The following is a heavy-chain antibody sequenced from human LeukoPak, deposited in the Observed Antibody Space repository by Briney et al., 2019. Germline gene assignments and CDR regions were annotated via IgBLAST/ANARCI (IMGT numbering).Heavy chain of an antibody. CDR1: GFTFSSYW. D-gene: IGHD1-26*01. CDR3: ARGSGSYQQIDY. V-gene: IGHV3-7*01. J-gene: IGHJ4*02. Sequence: GGPLRLSCGASGFTFSSYWMSWVRQAPGKGLEWVANIKQDGSVKYYVDSVKGRFTISRDNAKNSLYLQMNSLRAEDTAVYYCARGSGSYQQIDYWCQGTLVTVSS. CDR2: IKQDGSVK.